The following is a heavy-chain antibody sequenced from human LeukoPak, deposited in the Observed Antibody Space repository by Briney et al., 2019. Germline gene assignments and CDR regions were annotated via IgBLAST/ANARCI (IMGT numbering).Heavy chain of an antibody. D-gene: IGHD4-17*01. CDR3: ARGGGYGDYVYWFDP. J-gene: IGHJ5*02. CDR2: ISAYNDNT. Sequence: ASVKVSCKASGYTFTSYGISWVRQAPGQGLEWMGWISAYNDNTNYAQKLQGRVTMTTDTSTSTAYMELRSLRSDDTAVYYCARGGGYGDYVYWFDPWGQGTLVTVSS. V-gene: IGHV1-18*01. CDR1: GYTFTSYG.